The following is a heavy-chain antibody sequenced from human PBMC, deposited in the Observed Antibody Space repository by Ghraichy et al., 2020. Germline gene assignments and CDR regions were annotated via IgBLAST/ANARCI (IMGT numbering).Heavy chain of an antibody. D-gene: IGHD4-17*01. CDR3: ATLYDFADYYFDY. V-gene: IGHV3-23*01. Sequence: GGSLRLSCAASGFSFSTTGMSWVRQAPGKGLEWVSAISGSGGKTYYADSVQGRFTISRDNSKNTLYLQMNSLRGEDTAVYFCATLYDFADYYFDYWGQGTLVTVSS. J-gene: IGHJ4*02. CDR1: GFSFSTTG. CDR2: ISGSGGKT.